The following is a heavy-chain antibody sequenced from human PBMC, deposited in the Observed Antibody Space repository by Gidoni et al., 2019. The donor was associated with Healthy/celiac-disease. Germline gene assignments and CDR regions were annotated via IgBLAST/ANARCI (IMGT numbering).Heavy chain of an antibody. D-gene: IGHD2-21*02. V-gene: IGHV4-39*01. CDR2: IYYSGST. Sequence: QLQLQQPGPGLVKPSETLSLPCTVPGGSTRSSSYYWGWIRQPPGKGLEWIGSIYYSGSTYYNPSLKSRVTISVDTSKNQFSLKLSSVTAADTAVYYCARHPVVVTAVPFDYWGQGTLVTVSS. CDR1: GGSTRSSSYY. J-gene: IGHJ4*02. CDR3: ARHPVVVTAVPFDY.